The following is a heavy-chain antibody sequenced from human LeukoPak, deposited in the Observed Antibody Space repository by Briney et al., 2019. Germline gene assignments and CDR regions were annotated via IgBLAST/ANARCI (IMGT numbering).Heavy chain of an antibody. V-gene: IGHV4-59*01. Sequence: SETLSLTCSVSGGSISSYYWSWIRQPPGKGPEWIGYISDSGSTNYKPSLKSRVTISLDTSKNHFTLRLTSVTTADTAVYFCARATTTFDDWGPGTLVTVSS. CDR1: GGSISSYY. CDR2: ISDSGST. D-gene: IGHD4-11*01. J-gene: IGHJ4*02. CDR3: ARATTTFDD.